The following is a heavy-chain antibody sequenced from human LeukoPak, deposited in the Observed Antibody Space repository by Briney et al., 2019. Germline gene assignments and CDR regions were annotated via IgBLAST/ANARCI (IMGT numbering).Heavy chain of an antibody. CDR3: ASDLKESPFVFDY. CDR2: INPNSGGT. Sequence: ASVKVSCKASGYTFTGYYMHWVRQAPGQGLEWMGWINPNSGGTNYAQKFQGRVTMTRDTSISTAYMELSRLRSDDTAVYYCASDLKESPFVFDYWGQGTLVTVSS. J-gene: IGHJ4*02. V-gene: IGHV1-2*02. D-gene: IGHD3-3*02. CDR1: GYTFTGYY.